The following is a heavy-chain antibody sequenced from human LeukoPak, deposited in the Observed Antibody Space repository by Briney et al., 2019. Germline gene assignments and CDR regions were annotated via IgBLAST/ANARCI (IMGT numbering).Heavy chain of an antibody. Sequence: PSETLPLTCTVSGGSISSGGYSWSWIRQHPGKGLEWIGYIYYSGSTYYNPSLKSRVTISVDTSKNQFSLKLSSVTAADTAVYYCARTTSDSSSWHFDYWGQGTLVTVSS. CDR1: GGSISSGGYS. CDR3: ARTTSDSSSWHFDY. CDR2: IYYSGST. J-gene: IGHJ4*02. D-gene: IGHD6-13*01. V-gene: IGHV4-31*03.